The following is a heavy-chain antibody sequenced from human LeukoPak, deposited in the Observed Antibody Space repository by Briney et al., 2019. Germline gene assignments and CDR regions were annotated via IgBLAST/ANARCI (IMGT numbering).Heavy chain of an antibody. CDR3: ARRRDERGYKDIFDI. D-gene: IGHD5-18*01. Sequence: GESLKISCKASEYIFSTHWIGWVRQMPGKGLEWMGIIYLRDFHIKYSPSFQGQVTISADRSINSAHLQWSSLKASDTAMYYCARRRDERGYKDIFDIWGQETMVTVSS. CDR1: EYIFSTHW. V-gene: IGHV5-51*01. CDR2: IYLRDFHI. J-gene: IGHJ3*02.